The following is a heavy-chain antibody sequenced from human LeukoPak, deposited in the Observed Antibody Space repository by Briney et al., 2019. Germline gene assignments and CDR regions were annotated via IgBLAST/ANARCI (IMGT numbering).Heavy chain of an antibody. CDR2: IIPIFGTA. V-gene: IGHV1-69*13. J-gene: IGHJ3*02. CDR1: GGTFSSYA. D-gene: IGHD3-10*01. CDR3: AREGGTMVRGVINAFDI. Sequence: SVKVSCKASGGTFSSYAISWVRQAPGQGLEWMEGIIPIFGTANYAQKFQGRVTITADESTSTAYMELSSLRSEDTAVYYCAREGGTMVRGVINAFDIWGQGTMVTVSS.